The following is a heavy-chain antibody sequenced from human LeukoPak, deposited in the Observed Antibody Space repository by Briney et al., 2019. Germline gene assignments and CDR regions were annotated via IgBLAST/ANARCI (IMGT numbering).Heavy chain of an antibody. CDR1: GGSVTTYY. Sequence: SETLSLTCTASGGSVTTYYWSWIRQFPGKRLEWIGHVHYRGSPDYNPSLTSRVTISVDTSKNQFSLRLTSVTAADTAVYYCATDPPPYYYDSSLSDAFDIWGQGTMVTVSS. CDR2: VHYRGSP. J-gene: IGHJ3*02. CDR3: ATDPPPYYYDSSLSDAFDI. V-gene: IGHV4-59*02. D-gene: IGHD3-22*01.